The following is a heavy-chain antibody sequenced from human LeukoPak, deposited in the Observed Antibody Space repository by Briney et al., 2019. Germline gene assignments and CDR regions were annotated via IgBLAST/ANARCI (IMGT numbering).Heavy chain of an antibody. Sequence: GASVKVSCKASGYTFTSYDINWVRQATGQGLEWMGWMNPNSGNTGYAQKFQGRVTMTRNTSISTAYMELSSLRAEDTAVYSCARDKTRGLGYSYSKSGNYFDYWGQGTLVTVSS. D-gene: IGHD5-18*01. V-gene: IGHV1-8*01. CDR1: GYTFTSYD. CDR3: ARDKTRGLGYSYSKSGNYFDY. CDR2: MNPNSGNT. J-gene: IGHJ4*02.